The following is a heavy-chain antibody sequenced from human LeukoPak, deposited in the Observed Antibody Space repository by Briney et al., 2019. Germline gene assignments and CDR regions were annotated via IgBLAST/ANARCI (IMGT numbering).Heavy chain of an antibody. Sequence: PGGSLRLSCAASGFTFSSYEMNWVRLAPGKGLEWVSYISRSSSILYYADSVKGRFTISRDNAKNSLYLQMNSLRDEDTAVYYCARDHSSSWTFDYWGQGTLVTVSS. CDR1: GFTFSSYE. CDR3: ARDHSSSWTFDY. D-gene: IGHD6-13*01. V-gene: IGHV3-48*02. CDR2: ISRSSSIL. J-gene: IGHJ4*02.